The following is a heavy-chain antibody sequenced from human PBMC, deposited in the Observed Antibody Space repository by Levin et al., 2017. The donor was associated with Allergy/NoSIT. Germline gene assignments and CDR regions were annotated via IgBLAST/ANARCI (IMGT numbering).Heavy chain of an antibody. D-gene: IGHD6-13*01. CDR2: IYYIGNT. J-gene: IGHJ4*02. Sequence: SQTLSLTCTVSGGSISSSSYYWGWIRQPPGKGLEWIGSIYYIGNTHYNPSLKSRVTISVDTSKNQFSLKLSSVTAADTAVYYCARHGLATSSSWYNYWGQGTLVTVSS. CDR1: GGSISSSSYY. V-gene: IGHV4-39*01. CDR3: ARHGLATSSSWYNY.